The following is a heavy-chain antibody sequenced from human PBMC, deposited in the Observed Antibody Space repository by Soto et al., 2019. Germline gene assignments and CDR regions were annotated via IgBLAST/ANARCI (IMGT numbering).Heavy chain of an antibody. Sequence: PWGSLRLSCAASEFTVSSNYMNWVRQAPGKGLECVSTIYSGGSTYYADSVKGRFTISRDNSKNTLYLQMNNLRAQVTAVYYYAGRVRANNSHMEFWVQGTTITF. CDR2: IYSGGST. CDR3: AGRVRANNSHMEF. J-gene: IGHJ6*02. D-gene: IGHD1-1*01. V-gene: IGHV3-53*01. CDR1: EFTVSSNY.